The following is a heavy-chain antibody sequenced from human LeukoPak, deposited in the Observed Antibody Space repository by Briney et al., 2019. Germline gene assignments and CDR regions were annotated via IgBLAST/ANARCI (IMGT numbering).Heavy chain of an antibody. CDR1: GFTFSSYA. Sequence: QPGGSLRLSCAASGFTFSSYAMSWVRQAPGKGLEWVSAISGSGGSPYYADSVKGRFTISRDNSKNTLYLQMNSLRAEDTAVYYCATSSGWYPYFDYWGQGTLVTVSS. V-gene: IGHV3-23*01. CDR3: ATSSGWYPYFDY. CDR2: ISGSGGSP. D-gene: IGHD6-19*01. J-gene: IGHJ4*02.